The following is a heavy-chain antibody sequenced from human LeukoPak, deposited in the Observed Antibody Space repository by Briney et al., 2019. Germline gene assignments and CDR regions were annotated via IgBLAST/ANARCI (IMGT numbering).Heavy chain of an antibody. J-gene: IGHJ4*02. D-gene: IGHD3-22*01. CDR3: ARPSPGSSGYWYFDY. CDR2: ISSTSEYI. CDR1: GFTFSSYS. Sequence: PGGSLRLSCAASGFTFSSYSLNWIRQAPGGGLEWVSSISSTSEYIHYADSVKGRFTISRDNAKNSLYLQMNSLRAEDTAVYYCARPSPGSSGYWYFDYWGQGSLVTVSS. V-gene: IGHV3-21*01.